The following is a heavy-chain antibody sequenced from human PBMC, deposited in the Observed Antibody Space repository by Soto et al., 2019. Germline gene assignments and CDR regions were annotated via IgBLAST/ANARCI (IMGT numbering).Heavy chain of an antibody. CDR2: IDYSGST. J-gene: IGHJ5*02. Sequence: QLQLHESGPGLVKPSETLSLTCTVSGDSVSKNSYYWGWIRQPPGRGLEWIGSIDYSGSTYYTPSHKRRVTMSVDTCKIQSFLKVTSLTDAYTAVYYCAVHIARLLFANPFWFDPWGRGTLVTVSS. D-gene: IGHD6-13*01. V-gene: IGHV4-39*01. CDR3: AVHIARLLFANPFWFDP. CDR1: GDSVSKNSYY.